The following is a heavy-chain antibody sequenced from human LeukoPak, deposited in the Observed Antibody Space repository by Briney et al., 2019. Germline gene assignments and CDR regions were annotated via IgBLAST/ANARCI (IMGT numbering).Heavy chain of an antibody. J-gene: IGHJ5*02. CDR2: ISAYNGNT. D-gene: IGHD2-15*01. CDR1: XXTFTXXG. V-gene: IGHV1-18*01. CDR3: AREVVAATLWFDP. Sequence: XSXXTFTXXGISWVRQAPGQGLEWMGWISAYNGNTNYAQKLQGRVTMTTDTSPSTAYMELRSLRSDDTAVYYCAREVVAATLWFDPWGQGTLVTVSS.